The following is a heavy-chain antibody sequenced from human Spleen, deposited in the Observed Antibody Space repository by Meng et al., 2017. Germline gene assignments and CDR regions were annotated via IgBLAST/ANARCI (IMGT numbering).Heavy chain of an antibody. CDR1: GGSFSGYY. Sequence: QVQLQQGGAGLLKPSETLSLTCAVYGGSFSGYYWSWIRQPPGKGLEWIGEINHSGSTNYNPSLKSRVTISVDTSKNQFSLKLSSVTAADTAVYYCARFSAVAGTQDGSAFDIWGQGTMVTVSS. D-gene: IGHD6-19*01. J-gene: IGHJ3*02. V-gene: IGHV4-34*01. CDR3: ARFSAVAGTQDGSAFDI. CDR2: INHSGST.